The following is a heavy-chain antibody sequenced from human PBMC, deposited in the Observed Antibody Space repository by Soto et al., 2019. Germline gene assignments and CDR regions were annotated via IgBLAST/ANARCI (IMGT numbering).Heavy chain of an antibody. V-gene: IGHV4-39*01. Sequence: SETLSLTCTVSGGSISSSSYYWGWIRQPPGKGLEWIGSIYYSGSTYYNPSLKSRVTISVDTSKNQFSLKLSSVTAADTAVYYCARRGIGTRSYGDLIDYWGQGTLVTVSS. CDR3: ARRGIGTRSYGDLIDY. D-gene: IGHD4-17*01. CDR1: GGSISSSSYY. CDR2: IYYSGST. J-gene: IGHJ4*02.